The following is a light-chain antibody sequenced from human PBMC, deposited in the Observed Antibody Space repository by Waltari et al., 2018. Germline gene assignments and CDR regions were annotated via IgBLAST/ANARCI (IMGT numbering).Light chain of an antibody. CDR3: QQHNNHPYS. CDR2: KAS. Sequence: TCRASQTVYSWLAWYQQKPERAPRLLIYKASNLHSGVPSRFSGNGSGTEFTLTISSLQPDDLATYYCQQHNNHPYSFGQGTRLEIK. J-gene: IGKJ2*03. CDR1: QTVYSW. V-gene: IGKV1-5*03.